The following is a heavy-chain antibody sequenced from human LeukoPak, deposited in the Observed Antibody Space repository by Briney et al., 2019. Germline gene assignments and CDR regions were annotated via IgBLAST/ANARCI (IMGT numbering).Heavy chain of an antibody. Sequence: ASVKVSCKASGYTFTSYDINWVRQATGQGLEWLGYMNPNSGYTGYAQKFQGRVTITSDTSINTAYMELSSLRSEDTAVYYCARGHFFGEIPSWGQGTLVTASS. V-gene: IGHV1-8*01. D-gene: IGHD3-10*01. CDR2: MNPNSGYT. J-gene: IGHJ5*02. CDR3: ARGHFFGEIPS. CDR1: GYTFTSYD.